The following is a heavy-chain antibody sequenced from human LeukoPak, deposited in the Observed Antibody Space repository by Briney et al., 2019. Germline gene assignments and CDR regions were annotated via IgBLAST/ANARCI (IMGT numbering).Heavy chain of an antibody. Sequence: EASVKVSCKASGYTFTSYDINWVRQATGQGLEWMGWMNPNSGNTGYAQKFQGRVTMTRNTSISTAYMELSSLRSEDTAVYYCARGITMIVVATRWFDPWGQGTLVTVSS. J-gene: IGHJ5*02. D-gene: IGHD3-22*01. V-gene: IGHV1-8*01. CDR2: MNPNSGNT. CDR3: ARGITMIVVATRWFDP. CDR1: GYTFTSYD.